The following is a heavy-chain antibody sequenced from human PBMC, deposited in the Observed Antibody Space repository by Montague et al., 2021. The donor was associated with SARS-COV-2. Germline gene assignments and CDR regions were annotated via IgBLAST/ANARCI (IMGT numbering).Heavy chain of an antibody. CDR2: IYYGGST. J-gene: IGHJ6*03. D-gene: IGHD3-3*01. V-gene: IGHV4-59*01. CDR1: GGSISSYY. Sequence: SETLSLTCTVSGGSISSYYWSWTRQPPGTGLVWFGYIYYGGSTXXXPSXXXRVTISVDTSTNQFSLKLSSVTAADTAVYYCARALVPEEWLFVGDYYYYLDVWGKGTTVTVAS. CDR3: ARALVPEEWLFVGDYYYYLDV.